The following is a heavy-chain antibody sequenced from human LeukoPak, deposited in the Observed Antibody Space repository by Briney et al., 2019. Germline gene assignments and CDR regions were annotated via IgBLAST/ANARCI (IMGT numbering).Heavy chain of an antibody. Sequence: ASVKVSCKTSGYSENFYGITWVRQVAGQGLEWMGWISAYNGNTNYAQKLQGRVTMTTDTSTSTAYMELRSLRSDDTAVYYCARDYYYYDSSGYYGYWGQGTLVTVSS. CDR2: ISAYNGNT. V-gene: IGHV1-18*01. D-gene: IGHD3-22*01. CDR3: ARDYYYYDSSGYYGY. CDR1: GYSENFYG. J-gene: IGHJ4*02.